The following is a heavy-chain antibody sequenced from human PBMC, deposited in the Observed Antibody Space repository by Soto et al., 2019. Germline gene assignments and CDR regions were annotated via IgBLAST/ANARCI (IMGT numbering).Heavy chain of an antibody. CDR3: ARDLKGYCSSTSCSYYYYGMDV. D-gene: IGHD2-2*01. CDR2: IYSGGST. V-gene: IGHV3-53*01. Sequence: GGSLRLSCAASGFTVSSNYMSWVRQAPGKGLEWVSVIYSGGSTYYADSVKGRFTISRDNSKNTLYLQMNSLRAEDTAVYYCARDLKGYCSSTSCSYYYYGMDVWGQGTTVT. J-gene: IGHJ6*02. CDR1: GFTVSSNY.